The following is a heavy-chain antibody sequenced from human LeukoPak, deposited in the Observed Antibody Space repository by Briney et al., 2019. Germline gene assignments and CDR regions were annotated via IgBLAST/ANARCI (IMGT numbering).Heavy chain of an antibody. D-gene: IGHD3-22*01. J-gene: IGHJ5*02. Sequence: ASVKVSCKASGCTFTSYYMHWVRQAPGQGLEWMGIINPSGGSTSYAQKFQGRVTMTRDTSTSTVYMELSSLRSEDTAVYYCARDLVPYYDSSFWFDPWGQGTLVTVSS. V-gene: IGHV1-46*01. CDR3: ARDLVPYYDSSFWFDP. CDR1: GCTFTSYY. CDR2: INPSGGST.